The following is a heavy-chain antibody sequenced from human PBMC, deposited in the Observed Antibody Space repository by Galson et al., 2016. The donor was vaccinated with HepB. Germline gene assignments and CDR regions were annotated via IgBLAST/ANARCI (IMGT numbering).Heavy chain of an antibody. Sequence: SLRLSCAASGMYFSLYSMSWVRQAPGKGLEWISYISGNSGTIYYADSVKGRFTISRDKAGNSLFLQMSSLRDDDTAIYYCARSGIAVSLYGMDVWGQGTSVTVSS. CDR3: ARSGIAVSLYGMDV. V-gene: IGHV3-48*02. J-gene: IGHJ6*02. CDR1: GMYFSLYS. D-gene: IGHD6-19*01. CDR2: ISGNSGTI.